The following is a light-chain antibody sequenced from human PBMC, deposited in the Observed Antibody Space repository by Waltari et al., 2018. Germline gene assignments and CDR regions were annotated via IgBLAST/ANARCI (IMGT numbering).Light chain of an antibody. CDR3: QQSYNIPWT. Sequence: DIQITQSPLFLSASVGDRVTITCRASQSISSYLNWYQQKPGKAPKLLISGASSLQSGVPSSVIGSGSGTDFTLTISCLQPEDFATYYCQQSYNIPWTFGQGTRVEIK. CDR1: QSISSY. V-gene: IGKV1-39*01. J-gene: IGKJ1*01. CDR2: GAS.